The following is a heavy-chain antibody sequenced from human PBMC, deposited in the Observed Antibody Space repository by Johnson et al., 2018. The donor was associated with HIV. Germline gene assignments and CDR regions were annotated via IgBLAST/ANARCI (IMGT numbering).Heavy chain of an antibody. Sequence: VQLVESGGGLVQPGGSLRLSCAASGFTFNNYWMSWVRQVSGKGLEWVSAINWNGDSTSYADSVKGRFTISRDNAKNSLYLQMNSLRAEDTAVYYCAKGRLVGATTYDAFDIWGQGTMVTVSS. V-gene: IGHV3-20*04. CDR1: GFTFNNYW. D-gene: IGHD1-26*01. CDR2: INWNGDST. J-gene: IGHJ3*02. CDR3: AKGRLVGATTYDAFDI.